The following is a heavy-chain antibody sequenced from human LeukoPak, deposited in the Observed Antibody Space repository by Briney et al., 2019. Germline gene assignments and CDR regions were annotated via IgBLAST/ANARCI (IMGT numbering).Heavy chain of an antibody. Sequence: PSETLSLTCTVSGGSISNYYWNWIRQPPGKGLEWIGYIYYSGSTAYNPSLKSRLTISLDTSKNQFSLKLNSVTAADTAVYYCARGMREAEHYYYYMDVWGKGTTVTISS. CDR3: ARGMREAEHYYYYMDV. J-gene: IGHJ6*03. CDR1: GGSISNYY. CDR2: IYYSGST. V-gene: IGHV4-59*01. D-gene: IGHD1-26*01.